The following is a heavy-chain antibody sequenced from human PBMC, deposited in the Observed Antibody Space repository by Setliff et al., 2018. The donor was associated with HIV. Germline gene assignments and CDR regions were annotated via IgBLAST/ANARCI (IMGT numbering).Heavy chain of an antibody. CDR2: INPSVGST. V-gene: IGHV1-46*01. CDR1: GYILTSHY. CDR3: AREYDVLLWIGSQYGRGNLDS. Sequence: ASVKVSCKASGYILTSHYMHWVRQAPGQGLEWMGIINPSVGSTSYAQKFQGRVTMTRDTSTSTVYMESSSLRSEDTAVYYCAREYDVLLWIGSQYGRGNLDSWGQGTPVTVSS. J-gene: IGHJ4*02. D-gene: IGHD3-10*01.